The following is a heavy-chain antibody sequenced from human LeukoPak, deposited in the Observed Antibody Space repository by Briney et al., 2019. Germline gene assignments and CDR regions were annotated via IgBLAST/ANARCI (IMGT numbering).Heavy chain of an antibody. V-gene: IGHV6-1*01. Sequence: SQTLSLTCAISGDSVSSNSAAWNWIRQSPSRGLEWLGRTYYRSKWYNDYAVSVKSRITINPDTSKNQFSLQLNSVTPEDTAVYYCARGLGGLVRKIGYWFDPWGQGTLVTVSS. CDR1: GDSVSSNSAA. CDR2: TYYRSKWYN. CDR3: ARGLGGLVRKIGYWFDP. J-gene: IGHJ5*02. D-gene: IGHD1-26*01.